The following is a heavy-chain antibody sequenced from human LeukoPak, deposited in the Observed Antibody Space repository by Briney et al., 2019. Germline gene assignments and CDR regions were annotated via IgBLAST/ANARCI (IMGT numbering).Heavy chain of an antibody. CDR1: GYTLTELS. D-gene: IGHD2-2*02. V-gene: IGHV1-24*01. Sequence: ASVKVSCKVSGYTLTELSMHWVRQAPGKGLEWMGGFDPEDGETIYAQKFQGRVTMTEDTSTDTAYTELSSLRSEDTAVYYCATPDPIVVVPAAITGYYYYMDVWGKGTTVTVSS. CDR3: ATPDPIVVVPAAITGYYYYMDV. CDR2: FDPEDGET. J-gene: IGHJ6*03.